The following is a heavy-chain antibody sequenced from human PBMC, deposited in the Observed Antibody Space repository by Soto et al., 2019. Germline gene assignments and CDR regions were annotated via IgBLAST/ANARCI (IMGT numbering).Heavy chain of an antibody. CDR1: GFTFSSYG. CDR2: ISYDGSKK. Sequence: QVQLVESGGGVVQPGRSPRLSCAASGFTFSSYGMHWVRPAPGKGLEWVAVISYDGSKKYYADSVKGRFTISRDNSKNTLYLQMNSMRAEDTAVYYCAVGESSSSMDVWGQGTTVTVSS. CDR3: AVGESSSSMDV. D-gene: IGHD6-6*01. V-gene: IGHV3-30*03. J-gene: IGHJ6*02.